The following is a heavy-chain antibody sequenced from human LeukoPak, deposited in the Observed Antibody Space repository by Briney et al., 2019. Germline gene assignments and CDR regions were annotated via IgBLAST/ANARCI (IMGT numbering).Heavy chain of an antibody. J-gene: IGHJ4*02. CDR1: GFTVSSNY. CDR2: LYSAGNT. V-gene: IGHV3-66*02. D-gene: IGHD2/OR15-2a*01. Sequence: PGGSLRLSCAASGFTVSSNYMNWVRQAPGKGLEWVSVLYSAGNTFYADSVKGRFTISRDNSKNTLYLQMNSLRPEDTVVYYCARAREYLAIDYWGQGTLVTVSS. CDR3: ARAREYLAIDY.